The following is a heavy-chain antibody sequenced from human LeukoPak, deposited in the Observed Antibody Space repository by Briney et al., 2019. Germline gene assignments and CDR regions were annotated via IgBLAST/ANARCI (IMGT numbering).Heavy chain of an antibody. Sequence: GVSLRLSCAASVFTLSSYGILGARHSPEGGLEGFSSISSSSSYIYYADSVKGRFTIPRDNAKNSLYLQMNSLRAEDTAVYYCARDIEAIAAAPGGYWGQGTLVTVSS. D-gene: IGHD6-13*01. CDR2: ISSSSSYI. J-gene: IGHJ4*02. CDR3: ARDIEAIAAAPGGY. CDR1: VFTLSSYG. V-gene: IGHV3-21*01.